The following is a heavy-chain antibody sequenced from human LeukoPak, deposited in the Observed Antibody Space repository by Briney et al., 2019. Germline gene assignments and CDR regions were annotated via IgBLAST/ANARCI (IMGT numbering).Heavy chain of an antibody. D-gene: IGHD3-10*01. Sequence: ASVKVSCKAFGYTFTSYDINWVRQATGQGLEWMGWMNPNSGNTGYAQKFQDRVTMTRNTSISTAYMELSSLRSEDTAVYYCARGNFYYYGSGNWFDPWGQGTLVTVSS. V-gene: IGHV1-8*01. CDR2: MNPNSGNT. CDR1: GYTFTSYD. CDR3: ARGNFYYYGSGNWFDP. J-gene: IGHJ5*02.